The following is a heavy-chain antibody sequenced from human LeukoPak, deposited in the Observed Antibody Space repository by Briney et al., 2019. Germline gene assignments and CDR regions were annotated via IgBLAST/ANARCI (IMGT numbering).Heavy chain of an antibody. CDR1: GFTFNLAW. V-gene: IGHV3-15*04. D-gene: IGHD6-6*01. Sequence: GGSLRLSCVASGFTFNLAWMSWVRQTPGKGLQWVARIAVTPDGPATDYATPVRGRFAISRDDSRNMVYLQMSSLRTDDTAVYYCVWSSTWDKRFYLDQWGQGTLVTVSS. J-gene: IGHJ4*02. CDR2: IAVTPDGPAT. CDR3: VWSSTWDKRFYLDQ.